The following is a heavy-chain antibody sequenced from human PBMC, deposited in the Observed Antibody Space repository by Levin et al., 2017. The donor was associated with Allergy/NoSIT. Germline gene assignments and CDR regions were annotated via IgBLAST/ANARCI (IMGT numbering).Heavy chain of an antibody. CDR2: ISSSSSYI. CDR1: GFTFSSYS. CDR3: ARDSAAALDY. J-gene: IGHJ4*02. D-gene: IGHD6-13*01. V-gene: IGHV3-21*01. Sequence: GGSLRLSCAASGFTFSSYSMNWVRQAPGKGLEWVSSISSSSSYIFYADSMKGRFTISRDNAKNSLYLQMNSLRAEDTAVYYCARDSAAALDYWGQGTLVTVSS.